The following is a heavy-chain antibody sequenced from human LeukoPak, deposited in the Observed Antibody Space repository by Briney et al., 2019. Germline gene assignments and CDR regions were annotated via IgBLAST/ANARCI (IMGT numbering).Heavy chain of an antibody. D-gene: IGHD2-2*01. CDR2: ISYDGSNK. Sequence: QPGGSLRLSCAASGFTFSSYAMHWVRQAPGKGLEWVAVISYDGSNKYYADSVKGRFTISRDNSKNTLYLQMNSLRAEDTAVYYCARAGRVPAASNWFDPWGQGTLVTVSS. V-gene: IGHV3-30-3*01. CDR3: ARAGRVPAASNWFDP. CDR1: GFTFSSYA. J-gene: IGHJ5*02.